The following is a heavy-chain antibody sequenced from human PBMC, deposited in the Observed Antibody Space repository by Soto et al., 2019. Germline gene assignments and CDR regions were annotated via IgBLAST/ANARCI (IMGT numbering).Heavy chain of an antibody. V-gene: IGHV3-15*01. J-gene: IGHJ4*02. CDR2: IKKKADGGTT. Sequence: EVQLVESGGGLVKPGGSLRLSCAASGFIFSNAWMSWVRQAPGKGLEWVGLIKKKADGGTTDYAATLKGRFTISRDDSKNTLYLQMSSLKTEDRAVYYCRTQWLDWGQGTLVTVSS. D-gene: IGHD6-19*01. CDR1: GFIFSNAW. CDR3: RTQWLD.